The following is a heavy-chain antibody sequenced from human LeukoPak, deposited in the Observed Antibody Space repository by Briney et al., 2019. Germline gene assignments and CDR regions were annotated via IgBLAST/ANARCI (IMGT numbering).Heavy chain of an antibody. Sequence: GGSLRLSCGASGFSFGDCNMHWVRQAPGKGLEWVSLISRNGAATKYADSVRGRFTVSRDNSKNSLYLQMNSLSTEDTALYYCASGIRAFDHWGQGALVTVSA. CDR1: GFSFGDCN. D-gene: IGHD1-26*01. CDR3: ASGIRAFDH. CDR2: ISRNGAAT. V-gene: IGHV3-43*01. J-gene: IGHJ4*02.